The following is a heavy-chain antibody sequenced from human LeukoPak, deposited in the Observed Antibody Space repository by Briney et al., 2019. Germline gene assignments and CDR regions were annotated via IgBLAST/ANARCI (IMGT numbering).Heavy chain of an antibody. Sequence: GGSLRLSCAASGFTFSSYSMNWVRQAPGKGLEWVSSISSSSSYIYYADSVKGRFTISRDNAKNSLYLQMNSLRAEDTAVYYCASLAAAGIAGFDYWGQGTLVTVSS. CDR3: ASLAAAGIAGFDY. D-gene: IGHD6-13*01. V-gene: IGHV3-21*01. J-gene: IGHJ4*02. CDR1: GFTFSSYS. CDR2: ISSSSSYI.